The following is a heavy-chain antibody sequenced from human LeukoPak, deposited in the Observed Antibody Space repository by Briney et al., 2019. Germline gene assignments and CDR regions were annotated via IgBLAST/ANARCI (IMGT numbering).Heavy chain of an antibody. CDR1: GGTFSSYA. Sequence: SLKVSCKASGGTFSSYAIIWVRQAPGQGLEWMGGIIPIFGTANYAQKFQGRVTITTDESTSTAYMELSSLRSEDTAVYYCARDLYYDFWSGYRPTGLWGQGTLVTVSS. CDR3: ARDLYYDFWSGYRPTGL. J-gene: IGHJ4*02. D-gene: IGHD3-3*01. CDR2: IIPIFGTA. V-gene: IGHV1-69*05.